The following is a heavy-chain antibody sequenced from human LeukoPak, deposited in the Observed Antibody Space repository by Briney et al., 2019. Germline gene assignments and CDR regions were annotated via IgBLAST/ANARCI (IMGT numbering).Heavy chain of an antibody. V-gene: IGHV4-4*07. CDR2: IYTSGSI. CDR3: ARDTYYYDSSGYYPLRY. Sequence: KASETLSLTCTVSGGSISSYYWSWIRQPAGKGLEWIGRIYTSGSINYNPSLKNRVTMSVDTSKNQFSLKLSSVTAADTAVYYCARDTYYYDSSGYYPLRYWGQGTLVTVSS. CDR1: GGSISSYY. J-gene: IGHJ4*02. D-gene: IGHD3-22*01.